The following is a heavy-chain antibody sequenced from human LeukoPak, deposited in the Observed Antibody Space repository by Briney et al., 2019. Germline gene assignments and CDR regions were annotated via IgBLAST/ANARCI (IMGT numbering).Heavy chain of an antibody. D-gene: IGHD6-19*01. CDR2: IKQDGSEN. J-gene: IGHJ5*02. V-gene: IGHV3-7*01. CDR3: ARWRYSSGCYWIDP. CDR1: GFTFSSHW. Sequence: GGSLRLSCAASGFTFSSHWMSWVRQAPGKGLEWMANIKQDGSENYYVDSVKGRFTIYSDNAKNSLYLQMNGLRAEDTAIYYCARWRYSSGCYWIDPWGQGTLVTVSS.